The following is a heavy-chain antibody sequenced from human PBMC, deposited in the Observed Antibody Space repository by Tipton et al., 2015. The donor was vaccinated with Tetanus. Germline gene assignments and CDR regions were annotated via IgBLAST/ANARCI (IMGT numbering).Heavy chain of an antibody. J-gene: IGHJ5*02. CDR2: IYINGRN. V-gene: IGHV4-4*07. CDR1: GASISSYY. D-gene: IGHD5-24*01. Sequence: TLSLTCSVSGASISSYYWNWIRQVPGKGLEWIGRIYINGRNNYNPSLKSRVTMSIDTSKNQFSLNLRSVTAADTAVYYCARDRGFTTYNYFDPWGQGTLVTVSS. CDR3: ARDRGFTTYNYFDP.